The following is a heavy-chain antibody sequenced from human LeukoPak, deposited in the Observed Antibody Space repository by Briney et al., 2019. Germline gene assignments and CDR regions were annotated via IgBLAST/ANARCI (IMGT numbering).Heavy chain of an antibody. D-gene: IGHD5-12*01. CDR3: ARGGYHSGGY. J-gene: IGHJ4*02. V-gene: IGHV1-2*02. CDR1: GYTFTDYY. Sequence: GASVKVSCKASGYTFTDYYMHWVRQAPGQGLEWMGWINPNSGDTKYAQKFQGRVTMTRDTSISTAYMELSRLISDDTAVFHCARGGYHSGGYWGQGTLVTISS. CDR2: INPNSGDT.